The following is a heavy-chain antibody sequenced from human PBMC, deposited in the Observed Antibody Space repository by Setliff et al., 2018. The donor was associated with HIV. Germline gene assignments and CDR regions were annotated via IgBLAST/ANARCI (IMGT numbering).Heavy chain of an antibody. Sequence: PSETLSLTCAVYGGFFSGYYWSWIRRSPGKGLEWIGEINRSGSTNYNPSLKSRVTISIDTSKNQFSLGLSSVTAADTAMYYGARGGFQRMLVVVSATPYFDSWGQGTLVTVSS. CDR3: ARGGFQRMLVVVSATPYFDS. CDR2: INRSGST. J-gene: IGHJ4*02. CDR1: GGFFSGYY. V-gene: IGHV4-34*01. D-gene: IGHD2-15*01.